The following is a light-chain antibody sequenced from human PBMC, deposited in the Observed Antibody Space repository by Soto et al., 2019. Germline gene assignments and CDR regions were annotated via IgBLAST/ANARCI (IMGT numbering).Light chain of an antibody. Sequence: VMTQSPATLSVSPGERAPLSCRASESVSSNLAWYQQRPGQAPRLLIYGASTRATGIPARFSGSGSGTEFTLTISSLQSEDFAVYYCQQYNNWPPITLGQGTRLEI. CDR1: ESVSSN. CDR2: GAS. V-gene: IGKV3-15*01. J-gene: IGKJ5*01. CDR3: QQYNNWPPIT.